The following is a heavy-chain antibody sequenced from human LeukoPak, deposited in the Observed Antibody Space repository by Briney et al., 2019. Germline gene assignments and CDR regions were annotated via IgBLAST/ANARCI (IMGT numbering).Heavy chain of an antibody. Sequence: GGSLRLSCAASGFTFSSYGMHWVRQAPGKGLEWVAVISYDGSNKYYADSVKGRFTISRDNSKNTLYLQMNSLRAEDTAVYYCARDSSGQQDYWGQGTLVTVSS. V-gene: IGHV3-30*03. CDR3: ARDSSGQQDY. CDR1: GFTFSSYG. J-gene: IGHJ4*02. D-gene: IGHD6-19*01. CDR2: ISYDGSNK.